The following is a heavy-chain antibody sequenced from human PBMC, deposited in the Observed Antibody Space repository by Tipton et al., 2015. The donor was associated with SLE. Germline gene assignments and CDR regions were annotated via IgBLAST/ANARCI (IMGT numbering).Heavy chain of an antibody. V-gene: IGHV4-59*11. Sequence: TLSLTCSVSGGSLSGHYWSWIRQTPGMRLEWIGYIYFSGSTNYNPSFSGRVTISLDRSTDQVSLHLDAVTAADTAVYYWARESRYYESTSYSDAFDIWGRGTTVVVSS. CDR2: IYFSGST. D-gene: IGHD3-22*01. J-gene: IGHJ3*02. CDR1: GGSLSGHY. CDR3: ARESRYYESTSYSDAFDI.